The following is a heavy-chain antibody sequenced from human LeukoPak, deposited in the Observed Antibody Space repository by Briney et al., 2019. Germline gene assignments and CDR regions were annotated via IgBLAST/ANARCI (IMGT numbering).Heavy chain of an antibody. CDR1: GGSISSYY. D-gene: IGHD4-4*01. CDR2: IYYSGST. J-gene: IGHJ4*02. Sequence: SETLSLTCTVSGGSISSYYWSWIRQPPGKGLEWIGSIYYSGSTYYNPSLKSRVTISVDTSKNQFSLKLNSMTAADTAVYYCGCDYSNYVWNIWGQGTLVTVSS. CDR3: GCDYSNYVWNI. V-gene: IGHV4-59*05.